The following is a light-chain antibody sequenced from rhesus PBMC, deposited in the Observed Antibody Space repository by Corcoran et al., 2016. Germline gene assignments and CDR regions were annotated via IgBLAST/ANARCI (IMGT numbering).Light chain of an antibody. V-gene: IGKV1-38*01. CDR1: QAISSD. CDR2: DAS. Sequence: DIQLTQSPSSLSASIGDRVNITCRASQAISSDLAWYQQTLGKDPKLLLYDASKLQSGVSSRFSGSGCGTDCTLTSISLHPEDVAVSYRHLRNIYPFPFGPVTKLDIK. CDR3: HLRNIYPFP. J-gene: IGKJ3*01.